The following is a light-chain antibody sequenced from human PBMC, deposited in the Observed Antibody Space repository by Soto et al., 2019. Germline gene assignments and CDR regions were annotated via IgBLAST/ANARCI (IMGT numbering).Light chain of an antibody. CDR1: QSVSSSY. J-gene: IGKJ2*01. V-gene: IGKV3-20*01. CDR2: GAS. CDR3: QQYGSSLYT. Sequence: EIVLTQSPGTLSLSPGERATLSCRASQSVSSSYLAWYQQKPGQAPRLLIYGASSRATGIPDRFSGSGSGTDFTLTISRLVPEDFAVDYCQQYGSSLYTFGQGTKLEIK.